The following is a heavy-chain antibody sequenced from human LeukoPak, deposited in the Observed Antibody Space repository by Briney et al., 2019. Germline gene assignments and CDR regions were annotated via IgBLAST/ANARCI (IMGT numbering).Heavy chain of an antibody. CDR1: GFTFSSCA. CDR3: APTHSSG. V-gene: IGHV3-30-3*01. J-gene: IGHJ4*02. D-gene: IGHD6-19*01. CDR2: ISYDGSNK. Sequence: GGSLRLSCAASGFTFSSCAMHWVRQAPGKGLEWVAVISYDGSNKYYADSVKGRFTISRDNSKNTLYLQMNSLRAEDTAVYYCAPTHSSGWGQGTLVTVSS.